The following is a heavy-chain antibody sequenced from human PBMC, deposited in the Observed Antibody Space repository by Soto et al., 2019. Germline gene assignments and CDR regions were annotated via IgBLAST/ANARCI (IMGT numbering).Heavy chain of an antibody. CDR1: GYTFTSYY. D-gene: IGHD2-15*01. V-gene: IGHV1-46*03. CDR3: AKSVAATGDAFDI. Sequence: VKVSSKASGYTFTSYYMHCVRHAPGQGPEWTGIINPIGGRTSYAQKFQGRVTMTRDTSTSTVYMELSSLRSEDTAVYYCAKSVAATGDAFDIWGQGTMVTVSS. J-gene: IGHJ3*02. CDR2: INPIGGRT.